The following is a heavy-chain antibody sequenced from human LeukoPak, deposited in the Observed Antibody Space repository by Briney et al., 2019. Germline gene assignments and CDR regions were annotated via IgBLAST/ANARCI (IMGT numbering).Heavy chain of an antibody. J-gene: IGHJ4*02. CDR2: ISSSSSYI. V-gene: IGHV3-21*01. Sequence: PGGSLRLSCAASGFTFSSYSMNWVRQAPGKGLEWVSSISSSSSYIYYADSVKGRFTISRDNAKNSLYLQMNSLRAEDTAVYYCARDSEAYCGGDCYSYFDYWGQGTLVTVSS. CDR3: ARDSEAYCGGDCYSYFDY. CDR1: GFTFSSYS. D-gene: IGHD2-21*02.